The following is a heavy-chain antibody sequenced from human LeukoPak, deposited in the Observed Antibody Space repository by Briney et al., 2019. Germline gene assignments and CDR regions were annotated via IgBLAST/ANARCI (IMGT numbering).Heavy chain of an antibody. Sequence: PGRSLRLSCAASGFTFSSYGMHWVRQAPGKGLEWVSYISSSGSTIYYADSVKGRFTISRDNAKNSLYLQMNSLRAEDTAVYYCAREGSGYDYFDYWGQGTLVTVSS. CDR2: ISSSGSTI. CDR1: GFTFSSYG. J-gene: IGHJ4*02. D-gene: IGHD5-12*01. CDR3: AREGSGYDYFDY. V-gene: IGHV3-48*04.